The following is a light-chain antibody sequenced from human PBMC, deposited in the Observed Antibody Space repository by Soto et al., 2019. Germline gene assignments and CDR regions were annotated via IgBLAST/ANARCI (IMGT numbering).Light chain of an antibody. CDR2: AAS. CDR3: QQYYNYPWT. J-gene: IGKJ1*01. CDR1: QGLSNY. Sequence: AIRMTQSPSSLSASTGDRVTITCRASQGLSNYLAWYQQKPGKRPNLLIYAASTLQSGVPSRFSGSGSGTDFTLTISCLQSEDFATYYCQQYYNYPWTFGPGTKVEIK. V-gene: IGKV1-8*01.